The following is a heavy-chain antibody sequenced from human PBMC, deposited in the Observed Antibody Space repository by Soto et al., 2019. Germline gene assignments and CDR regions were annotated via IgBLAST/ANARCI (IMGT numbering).Heavy chain of an antibody. CDR1: GFTFSSYV. Sequence: QVQLVESGGGVVQPGRSLRLSCAASGFTFSSYVMHWVRQAPGKGLEWVAVIWYDGSNKYYADSVKGRFTISRDNSKNTLYLQMNSLRAEDTAVYYCARDSGGIQSYYYYGMDVWGQGTTVTVSS. CDR3: ARDSGGIQSYYYYGMDV. D-gene: IGHD5-18*01. J-gene: IGHJ6*02. CDR2: IWYDGSNK. V-gene: IGHV3-33*01.